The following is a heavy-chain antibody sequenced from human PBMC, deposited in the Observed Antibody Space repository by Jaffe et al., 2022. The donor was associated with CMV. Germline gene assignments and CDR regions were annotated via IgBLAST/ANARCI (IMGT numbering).Heavy chain of an antibody. V-gene: IGHV4-61*01. CDR1: GRSVTSSSYH. J-gene: IGHJ5*02. CDR2: VYYNGGT. D-gene: IGHD3-16*01. CDR3: AREGRWGGYDSPYNRFDP. Sequence: QVQLQESGPGLVQPSETLSLTCTVSGRSVTSSSYHWSWIRQPPGKGLEWIGYVYYNGGTNYNPSLKSRVTISIDTSKNQFSLKLNSVTAADTAVYYCAREGRWGGYDSPYNRFDPWGQGALVTVSS.